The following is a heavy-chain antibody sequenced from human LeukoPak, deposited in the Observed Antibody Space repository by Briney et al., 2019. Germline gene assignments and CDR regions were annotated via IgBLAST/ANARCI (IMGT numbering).Heavy chain of an antibody. J-gene: IGHJ6*03. Sequence: PSETLSLTXAVYGGSFSGYYWSWIRQPPGKGLEWIGEINHSGSTNYNPSLKSRVTISVDTSKNQFSLKLSSVTAADTAVYYCASLEVRAHYYYYYMDVWGKGTTVTVSS. CDR2: INHSGST. V-gene: IGHV4-34*01. CDR3: ASLEVRAHYYYYYMDV. D-gene: IGHD3-10*01. CDR1: GGSFSGYY.